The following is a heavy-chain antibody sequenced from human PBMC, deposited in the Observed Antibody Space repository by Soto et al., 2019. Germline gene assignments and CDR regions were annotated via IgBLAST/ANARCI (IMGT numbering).Heavy chain of an antibody. Sequence: SETLSLTCSVSGGSISSYYWSWIRQPPGKGLEWIGYIYYSGSTNYNPSLKSRVTISVDTSKNQFSLKLSSVTAADTAVYYCAREGRVVGPWGQGTLVTVSS. V-gene: IGHV4-59*01. CDR3: AREGRVVGP. CDR1: GGSISSYY. D-gene: IGHD2-2*01. J-gene: IGHJ5*02. CDR2: IYYSGST.